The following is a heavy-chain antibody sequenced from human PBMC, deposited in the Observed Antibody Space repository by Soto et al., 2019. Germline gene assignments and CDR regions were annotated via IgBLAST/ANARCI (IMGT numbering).Heavy chain of an antibody. Sequence: SGPRPVNPTLTLPLTCTSSRFSLSTSAVGVGWIRQPPGKALEWLAPTYWDDDERYSPSLKSRLTIAKDTSKTQVVLTMTNMDPVDTATYYCARSYDYNWGSYRTFGYWGQATLVTFSS. V-gene: IGHV2-5*02. D-gene: IGHD3-16*02. J-gene: IGHJ4*02. CDR2: TYWDDDE. CDR3: ARSYDYNWGSYRTFGY. CDR1: RFSLSTSAVG.